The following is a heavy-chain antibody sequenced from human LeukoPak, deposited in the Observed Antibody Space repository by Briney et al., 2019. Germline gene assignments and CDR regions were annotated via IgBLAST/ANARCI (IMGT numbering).Heavy chain of an antibody. CDR3: ARDAYFDPPYYYYYGMDV. D-gene: IGHD3-9*01. J-gene: IGHJ6*02. CDR1: GGTFSSYA. Sequence: SVNVSCTASGGTFSSYAISWVRQSPGQGLEWMGGIIPIFGTANYAQKFQGRVTITADESTSTAYLELSSLRSEDTAVYYCARDAYFDPPYYYYYGMDVWGQGTTVTVS. CDR2: IIPIFGTA. V-gene: IGHV1-69*13.